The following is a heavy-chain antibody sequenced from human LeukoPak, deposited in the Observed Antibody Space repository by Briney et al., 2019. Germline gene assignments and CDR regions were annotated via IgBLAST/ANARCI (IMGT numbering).Heavy chain of an antibody. CDR3: ANLMVGAIGDGAFDI. CDR1: GFTFSSYG. D-gene: IGHD1-26*01. V-gene: IGHV3-30*18. CDR2: ISYDGSNK. J-gene: IGHJ3*02. Sequence: HPGRSLRLSCAASGFTFSSYGMHWVRQAPGKGLEWVAVISYDGSNKYYADSVKGRFTISRDNSKNTLCLQMNSLRAEDTAVYYCANLMVGAIGDGAFDIWGQGTMVTVSS.